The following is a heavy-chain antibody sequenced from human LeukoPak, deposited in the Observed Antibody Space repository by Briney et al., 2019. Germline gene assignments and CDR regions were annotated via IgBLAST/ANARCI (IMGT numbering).Heavy chain of an antibody. CDR1: GSTFSLYN. Sequence: SGGSLRLSCAASGSTFSLYNMNWVRQAPGKGLEWVSQISASETSIKYADSVRGRFTISRDNVKNSVYLQMNSLRAEDTAIYYCVRDNLENQWLERSYWGQGTLVTVSS. D-gene: IGHD6-19*01. CDR2: ISASETSI. J-gene: IGHJ4*02. V-gene: IGHV3-48*03. CDR3: VRDNLENQWLERSY.